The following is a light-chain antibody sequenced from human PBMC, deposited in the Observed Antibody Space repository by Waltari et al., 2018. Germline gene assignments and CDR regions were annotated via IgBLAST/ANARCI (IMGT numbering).Light chain of an antibody. CDR3: QALGSNRWV. CDR2: QDI. Sequence: SSELTQPPSVSVSPGQTASITCSGDILGSQYASWYQHKPCQSPLLVIYQDIYRPSGIPERFSGSKSGNTATLAISGTQAMDDADYYCQALGSNRWVFGGGTKLTVL. V-gene: IGLV3-1*01. J-gene: IGLJ3*02. CDR1: ILGSQY.